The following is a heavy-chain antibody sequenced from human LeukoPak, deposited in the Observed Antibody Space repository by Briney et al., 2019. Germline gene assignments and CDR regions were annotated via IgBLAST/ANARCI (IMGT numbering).Heavy chain of an antibody. Sequence: PGGSLRLSCAASGFTFSSYAMTWVRQAPGKGLEWVSIISGSGGTTFYGDSVKGRVTVSRDNSKNTLYLQMNRLRAEDTAEYYCAREQTTPGYGMDVWGQGTTVTVSS. CDR3: AREQTTPGYGMDV. CDR1: GFTFSSYA. J-gene: IGHJ6*02. V-gene: IGHV3-23*01. CDR2: ISGSGGTT. D-gene: IGHD1-1*01.